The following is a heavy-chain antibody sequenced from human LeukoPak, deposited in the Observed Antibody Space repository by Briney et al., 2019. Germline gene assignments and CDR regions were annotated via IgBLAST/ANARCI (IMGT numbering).Heavy chain of an antibody. J-gene: IGHJ6*03. CDR3: ATPAKGAYFYYYMDV. Sequence: ASVKVSCKASVYTFPNYGFTWGRQAPGQGVEWMGWISSYNGNTQYAQNFQGRLTLTTDTSTNTAYMDLRSLRSNDTAVYYCATPAKGAYFYYYMDVWGAGTTVTVSS. CDR2: ISSYNGNT. V-gene: IGHV1-18*01. D-gene: IGHD2-2*01. CDR1: VYTFPNYG.